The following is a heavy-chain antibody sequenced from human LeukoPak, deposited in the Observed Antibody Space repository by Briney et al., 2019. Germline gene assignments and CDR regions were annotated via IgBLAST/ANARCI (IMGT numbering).Heavy chain of an antibody. CDR1: GFSFSSYD. Sequence: GGSLRLSCSVSGFSFSSYDMTWVRQAPGKGLEWVSGISGSGDHTKYADSVRGRITISRDNSKNVLYLQMNSLRAEDTAVYYCAKMAVAATVIDYWGQGTLVTVSS. V-gene: IGHV3-23*01. CDR3: AKMAVAATVIDY. D-gene: IGHD6-19*01. J-gene: IGHJ4*02. CDR2: ISGSGDHT.